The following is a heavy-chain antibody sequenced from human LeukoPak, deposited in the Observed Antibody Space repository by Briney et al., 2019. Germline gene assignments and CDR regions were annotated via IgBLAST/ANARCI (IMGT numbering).Heavy chain of an antibody. CDR3: ARGVAAAGHYYYYYYYMDV. D-gene: IGHD6-13*01. Sequence: GASVKVSCKTSGYSFTSYGISWVRQAPGQGLEWMGWISAYNGNTNYAQKVQGRVTMTRNTSISTAYMELSSLRSEDTAVYYCARGVAAAGHYYYYYYYMDVWGKGTTVTVSS. CDR1: GYSFTSYG. J-gene: IGHJ6*03. V-gene: IGHV1-18*01. CDR2: ISAYNGNT.